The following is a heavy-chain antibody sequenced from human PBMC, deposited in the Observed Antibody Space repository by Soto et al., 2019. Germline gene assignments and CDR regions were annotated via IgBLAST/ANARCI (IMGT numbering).Heavy chain of an antibody. CDR1: GFTFSSYG. CDR3: AKAHCSSTSCYPNYYYYYGMDV. V-gene: IGHV3-30*18. D-gene: IGHD2-2*01. Sequence: QVQLVESGGGVVQPGRSLRLSCAASGFTFSSYGMHWVRQAPGKGLEWGAVISYDGSNKYYADSVKGRFTISRDNSKNTMYLQMNSRRAEDTAVYYCAKAHCSSTSCYPNYYYYYGMDVWGQGTTVTVSS. CDR2: ISYDGSNK. J-gene: IGHJ6*02.